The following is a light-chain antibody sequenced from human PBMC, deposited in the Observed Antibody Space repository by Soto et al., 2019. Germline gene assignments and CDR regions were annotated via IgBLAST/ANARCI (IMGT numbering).Light chain of an antibody. CDR1: TSDVGGYIY. V-gene: IGLV2-14*03. CDR2: DVS. Sequence: QLVLTQPASVSGSPGQSITISCTGTTSDVGGYIYVSWYQQHPGKVPKLMIYDVSNRPSGVSDRFSGSKSGNTASLTISGLQAEDEADYYCSSNSGSSTVFGGGTKLTVL. CDR3: SSNSGSSTV. J-gene: IGLJ3*02.